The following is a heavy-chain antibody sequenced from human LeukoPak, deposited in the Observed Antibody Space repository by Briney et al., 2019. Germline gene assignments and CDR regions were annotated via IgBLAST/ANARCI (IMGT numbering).Heavy chain of an antibody. CDR2: IGTAGDT. CDR1: GFTFSSYD. Sequence: GGSLRLSCAASGFTFSSYDMHWVRQATGKGLEWVSAIGTAGDTYYPGSVKGRFTISRENAKNSLYLQMNSLRAGDTAVYYCARGTRRRFSSTTPRWLVRDDNWFDPWGQGTLVTVSS. CDR3: ARGTRRRFSSTTPRWLVRDDNWFDP. J-gene: IGHJ5*02. D-gene: IGHD6-19*01. V-gene: IGHV3-13*01.